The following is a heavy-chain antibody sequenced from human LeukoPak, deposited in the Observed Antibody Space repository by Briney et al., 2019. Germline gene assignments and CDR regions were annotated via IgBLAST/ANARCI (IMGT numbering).Heavy chain of an antibody. J-gene: IGHJ4*02. D-gene: IGHD1-14*01. CDR1: GFTLSSYG. V-gene: IGHV3-23*01. CDR3: AKNRVSHDY. CDR2: ISGSPPGT. Sequence: GGSPRLSCAASGFTLSSYGMSWVRQAPGKGLEWVSAISGSPPGTYYADSVKGRFTISRDNSKNTLYLQMNSLRAEDTAVYYCAKNRVSHDYWGQGTLVTVSS.